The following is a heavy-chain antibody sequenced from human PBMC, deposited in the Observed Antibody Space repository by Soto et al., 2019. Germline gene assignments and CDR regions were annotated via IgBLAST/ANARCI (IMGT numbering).Heavy chain of an antibody. CDR2: ISLSSSSI. D-gene: IGHD1-1*01. CDR3: ARGGWNDLFDK. J-gene: IGHJ4*02. V-gene: IGHV3-48*02. CDR1: GFTFSSFS. Sequence: EVQLVESGGALVQPGGSLRLSCTASGFTFSSFSMNWVRQAPGRGLEWVSYISLSSSSISSADSVKGRFTTSRDNAKNSLYLQMNSLRDDDTAVYYCARGGWNDLFDKWGQGTLVTVSS.